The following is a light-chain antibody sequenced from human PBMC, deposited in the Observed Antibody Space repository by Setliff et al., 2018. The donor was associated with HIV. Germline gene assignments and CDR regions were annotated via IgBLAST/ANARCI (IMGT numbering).Light chain of an antibody. CDR1: SSDVGGYNY. CDR2: EVS. V-gene: IGLV2-14*01. CDR3: TSYTSRNTLV. Sequence: QSLLTQPASMSGSPGQSITISCTGTSSDVGGYNYVPWYQQHPGRAPKLMIYEVSNRPSGVPNRFSGSKSGTTASLTISGLQAEDEADYYCTSYTSRNTLVFGGGTKVTVL. J-gene: IGLJ3*02.